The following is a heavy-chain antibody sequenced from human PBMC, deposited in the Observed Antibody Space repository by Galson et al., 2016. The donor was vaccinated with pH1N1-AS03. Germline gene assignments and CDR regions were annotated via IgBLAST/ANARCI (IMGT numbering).Heavy chain of an antibody. CDR2: IYYSGST. CDR3: ARDRHDYGPDPFDI. J-gene: IGHJ3*02. D-gene: IGHD4-17*01. Sequence: TLSLTCTVSGASISDGGYYWSWIRHFPGKGLEWIGYIYYSGSTYYNPSLKIRLTISVDTSKNQFSLKLNSVTAADTAVYYCARDRHDYGPDPFDIWGQGTMVTVSS. CDR1: GASISDGGYY. V-gene: IGHV4-31*03.